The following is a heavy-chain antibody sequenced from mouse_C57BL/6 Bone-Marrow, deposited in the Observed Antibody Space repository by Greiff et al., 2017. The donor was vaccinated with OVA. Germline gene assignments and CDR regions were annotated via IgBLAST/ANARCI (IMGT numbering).Heavy chain of an antibody. CDR2: INPNNGGT. D-gene: IGHD2-3*01. J-gene: IGHJ3*01. CDR1: GYTFTDYY. Sequence: VQLQQSGPELVKPGASVKISCKASGYTFTDYYMNWVKQSHGKSLEWIGDINPNNGGTSYNQKFKGKATLTVDKSSSTAYMERRSLTSEDSAVYYCARGGYYASYGGQGTLVTVSA. V-gene: IGHV1-26*01. CDR3: ARGGYYASY.